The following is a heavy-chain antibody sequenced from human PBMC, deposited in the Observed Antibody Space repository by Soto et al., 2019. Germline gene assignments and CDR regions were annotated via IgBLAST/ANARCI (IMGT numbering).Heavy chain of an antibody. V-gene: IGHV1-46*03. CDR2: INPSGGST. CDR1: GYTFTSYY. J-gene: IGHJ6*03. CDR3: ARDGVTIFGVVIVHYYYMDV. D-gene: IGHD3-3*01. Sequence: ASVKVSCKASGYTFTSYYMHWVRQAPGQGLEWMGIINPSGGSTSYAQKFQGRVTMTRDTSTSTVYMELSSLRSEDTAVYYCARDGVTIFGVVIVHYYYMDVWGKGTTVTVSS.